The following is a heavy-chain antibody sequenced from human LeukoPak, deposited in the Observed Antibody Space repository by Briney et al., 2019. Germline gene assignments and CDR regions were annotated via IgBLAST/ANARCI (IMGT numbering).Heavy chain of an antibody. CDR2: IYYSGST. J-gene: IGHJ4*02. Sequence: PSETLSLTCTVSGGSISSGDYYWSWIRQPPGKGLEWIGYIYYSGSTYYNPPLKSRITMSVDTSKNQFSLKLSSVTAADTAVYYCARVSRDDSGSYYSHFDYWGQGTLVTVSS. CDR3: ARVSRDDSGSYYSHFDY. D-gene: IGHD3-10*01. CDR1: GGSISSGDYY. V-gene: IGHV4-30-4*01.